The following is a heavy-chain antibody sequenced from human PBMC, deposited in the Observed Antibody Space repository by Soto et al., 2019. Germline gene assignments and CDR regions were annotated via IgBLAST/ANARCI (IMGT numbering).Heavy chain of an antibody. CDR1: GFLFNNYA. J-gene: IGHJ4*02. CDR3: AKSSGGSSSMGMDY. Sequence: GGSLSLSCDVSGFLFNNYAMNWVRQAPGKGLEWVATITYEGRSKYYAESVKGRFAISRDNSKSTLNLQMNTLRVDDSAIYYCAKSSGGSSSMGMDYWGQGTLVTVS. D-gene: IGHD2-15*01. V-gene: IGHV3-30*09. CDR2: ITYEGRSK.